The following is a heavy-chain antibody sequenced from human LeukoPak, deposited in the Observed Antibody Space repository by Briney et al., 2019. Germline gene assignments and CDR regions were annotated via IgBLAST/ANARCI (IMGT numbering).Heavy chain of an antibody. Sequence: ASVKVSCKASGYTFTSYGISWVRQAPGQGLEWVGIIFTGGTTSYAQKFQGRVIITRDTSTSTLYMELSGLRSEDAAVYYCAREGLGHSDSSGYNFDSWGQGPLVTVSS. CDR1: GYTFTSYG. CDR3: AREGLGHSDSSGYNFDS. V-gene: IGHV1-18*01. CDR2: IFTGGTT. J-gene: IGHJ4*02. D-gene: IGHD3-22*01.